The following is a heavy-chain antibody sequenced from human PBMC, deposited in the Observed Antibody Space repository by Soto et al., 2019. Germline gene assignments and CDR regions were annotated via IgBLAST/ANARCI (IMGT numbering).Heavy chain of an antibody. CDR1: GFTFSSYD. V-gene: IGHV3-13*01. Sequence: GESLKISCAASGFTFSSYDMHWVRQATGKGLEWVSAIGTAGDTYYPGSVKGRFTISRENAKNSLYLQMNSLRAGDTAVYYCARGGDQTGDYWGQGTLVTVSS. CDR2: IGTAGDT. D-gene: IGHD3-10*01. CDR3: ARGGDQTGDY. J-gene: IGHJ4*02.